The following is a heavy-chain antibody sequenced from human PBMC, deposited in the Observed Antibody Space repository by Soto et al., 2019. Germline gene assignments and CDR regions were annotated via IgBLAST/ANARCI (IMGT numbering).Heavy chain of an antibody. J-gene: IGHJ4*02. CDR1: GFTFSSYG. D-gene: IGHD5-18*01. Sequence: PGGSLRLSCAESGFTFSSYGLNWVRQAPGKGLEWVAFIWYEGSNKYYADSVKGRFTITRDNSKNTLYLQMNRLRVEDTAVYYCARDKSRGYSYDYDYWGQGALVTVSS. CDR2: IWYEGSNK. CDR3: ARDKSRGYSYDYDY. V-gene: IGHV3-33*01.